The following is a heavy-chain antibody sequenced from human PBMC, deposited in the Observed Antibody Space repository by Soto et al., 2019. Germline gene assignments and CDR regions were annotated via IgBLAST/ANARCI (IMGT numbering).Heavy chain of an antibody. CDR2: IIPIFGTA. CDR3: ARSRLYYYGSGSPGYYYGMDV. J-gene: IGHJ6*02. D-gene: IGHD3-10*01. Sequence: SVKVSCKASGGTFSSYAISWVRQAPGQGLEWMGGIIPIFGTANYAQKFQGRVTITADESTSTAYMELSSLRSEDTAVYYCARSRLYYYGSGSPGYYYGMDVWGQGTTVTVSS. CDR1: GGTFSSYA. V-gene: IGHV1-69*13.